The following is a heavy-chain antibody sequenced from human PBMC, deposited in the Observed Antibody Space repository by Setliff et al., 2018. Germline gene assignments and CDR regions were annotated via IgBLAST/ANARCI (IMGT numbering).Heavy chain of an antibody. D-gene: IGHD3-10*01. CDR1: GFSFRSYW. Sequence: GGSLRLSCAASGFSFRSYWMAWVRQAPGKGLEWVANTKEDGSEKYYVDSVKGRFTISRDNAENSLYLQMNSLRPEDTAVYYCARLGITMVKGVIPDYWGQGTLVTVSS. CDR2: TKEDGSEK. J-gene: IGHJ4*02. V-gene: IGHV3-7*03. CDR3: ARLGITMVKGVIPDY.